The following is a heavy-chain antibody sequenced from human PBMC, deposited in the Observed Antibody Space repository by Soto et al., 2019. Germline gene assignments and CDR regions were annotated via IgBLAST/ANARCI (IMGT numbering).Heavy chain of an antibody. J-gene: IGHJ6*02. D-gene: IGHD3-9*01. Sequence: GGSLRLSCAASGFTFSSYGMHWVRQAPGKGLEWVAVISYDGSNKYYADSVKGRFTISRDNSKNTLYLQMNSLRAEDTAVYYCAKGCPYYDILTGATDYYGMDVWGQGTTVTVS. V-gene: IGHV3-30*18. CDR3: AKGCPYYDILTGATDYYGMDV. CDR1: GFTFSSYG. CDR2: ISYDGSNK.